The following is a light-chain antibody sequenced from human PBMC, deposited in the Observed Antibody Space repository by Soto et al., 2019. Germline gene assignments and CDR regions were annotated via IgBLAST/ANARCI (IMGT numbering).Light chain of an antibody. V-gene: IGKV2-28*01. CDR3: MQALQLRT. CDR1: QSLLHSDGYNY. CDR2: LGS. J-gene: IGKJ1*01. Sequence: DIVMTQSPLSLPVTPGEPASISCRSSQSLLHSDGYNYLDWYLQKPGQSPQLLIYLGSNRASGVPDRFSGSGSGTDFTLRLSRVEAEDVGVYYCMQALQLRTFGQGTKVDIK.